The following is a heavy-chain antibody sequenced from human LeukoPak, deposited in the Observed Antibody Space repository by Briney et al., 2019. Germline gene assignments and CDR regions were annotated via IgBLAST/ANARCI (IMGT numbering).Heavy chain of an antibody. V-gene: IGHV3-21*01. CDR1: GFTFSAHS. D-gene: IGHD2-15*01. J-gene: IGHJ5*02. CDR2: ISSGSRYI. Sequence: GGSLRLSCAASGFTFSAHSMNWVRQAPGKGLEWVSSISSGSRYIYYADSVKGRFTISRDNAKDSLYLQMNSLRAKDTAVYYCAKCSGGNCYHSDDHWGQGTLVTVSP. CDR3: AKCSGGNCYHSDDH.